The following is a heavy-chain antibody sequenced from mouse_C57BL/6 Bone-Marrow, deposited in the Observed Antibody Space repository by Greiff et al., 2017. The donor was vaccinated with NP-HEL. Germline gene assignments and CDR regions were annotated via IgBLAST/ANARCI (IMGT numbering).Heavy chain of an antibody. CDR1: GYTFTSYW. V-gene: IGHV1-69*01. CDR2: IDPSDSYT. D-gene: IGHD2-4*01. J-gene: IGHJ2*01. Sequence: QVQLQQPGAELVMPGASVKLSCKASGYTFTSYWMHWVKQRPGQGLEWIGEIDPSDSYTNYNQKFKGKSTLTVDKSSSTAYMRLSSLTSEDSAVYYCASLYDYDVGYWGQGTTLTVSS. CDR3: ASLYDYDVGY.